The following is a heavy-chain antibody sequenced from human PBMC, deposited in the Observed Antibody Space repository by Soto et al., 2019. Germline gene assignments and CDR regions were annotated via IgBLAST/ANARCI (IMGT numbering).Heavy chain of an antibody. J-gene: IGHJ5*02. V-gene: IGHV1-18*01. Sequence: ASVKVSCEASGYTFTSYGISWVRQAPGQGLEWMGWISAYNGNTNYAQKLQGRVTMTTDTSTSTAYMELRSLRSDDTAVYYCARDGRLSSSWTIDPWGQGTLVTVSS. D-gene: IGHD6-13*01. CDR2: ISAYNGNT. CDR1: GYTFTSYG. CDR3: ARDGRLSSSWTIDP.